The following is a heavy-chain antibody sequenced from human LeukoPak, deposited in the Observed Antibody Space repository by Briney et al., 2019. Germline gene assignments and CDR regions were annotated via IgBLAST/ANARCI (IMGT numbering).Heavy chain of an antibody. V-gene: IGHV4-38-2*02. Sequence: PSETLSLTCTVSGYSISSGYYWGWIRQPPGKGLEWIGSIYHSGSTYYNPSLKSRVTISVDTSKNQFSLKLSSVTAADTAVYYCARAGSLYSSGWYPFDYWGQGTLVTVSS. CDR3: ARAGSLYSSGWYPFDY. CDR1: GYSISSGYY. D-gene: IGHD6-19*01. J-gene: IGHJ4*02. CDR2: IYHSGST.